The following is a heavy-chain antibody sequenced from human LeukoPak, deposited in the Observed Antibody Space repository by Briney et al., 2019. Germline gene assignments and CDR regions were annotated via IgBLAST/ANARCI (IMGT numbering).Heavy chain of an antibody. V-gene: IGHV4-31*03. D-gene: IGHD3-10*01. CDR3: ARDAGVYAFDI. CDR1: GGSISSGGYY. Sequence: SETLSLTCTVPGGSISSGGYYWSWIRQHPGKGLEWIGYIYYSGSTYYNPSLKSRVTISVDTSKNQFSLKLSSVTAADTAVYYCARDAGVYAFDIWGQGTMVTVSS. J-gene: IGHJ3*02. CDR2: IYYSGST.